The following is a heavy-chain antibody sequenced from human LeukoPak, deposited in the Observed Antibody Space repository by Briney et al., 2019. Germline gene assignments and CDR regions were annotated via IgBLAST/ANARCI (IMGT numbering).Heavy chain of an antibody. J-gene: IGHJ4*02. CDR3: AKDKDRRGFDY. V-gene: IGHV3-30*02. CDR1: GFTLSSFG. Sequence: GGSLILYCAASGFTLSSFGMRWVGQGPVTGLRWVAFIRYDGSNKYYADSVKGRFTISRDNSKNTLYLQMNSLRAEDTAVYYCAKDKDRRGFDYWGQGTLVTVSS. D-gene: IGHD3-10*01. CDR2: IRYDGSNK.